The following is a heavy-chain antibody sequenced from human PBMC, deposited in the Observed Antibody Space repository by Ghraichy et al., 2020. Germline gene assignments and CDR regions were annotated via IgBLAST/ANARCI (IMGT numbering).Heavy chain of an antibody. CDR3: ARVGKEYNDFWSGYFNV. CDR1: GFTFSNYW. CDR2: IKQDGSEK. D-gene: IGHD3-3*01. J-gene: IGHJ6*04. V-gene: IGHV3-7*03. Sequence: GGSLRLSCAASGFTFSNYWMSWVRQAPGKGLEWVANIKQDGSEKYYVDSVKGRFTISRDNAKNSLHLQMNSLRAEDTAVYYCARVGKEYNDFWSGYFNVWGKGTTVTASS.